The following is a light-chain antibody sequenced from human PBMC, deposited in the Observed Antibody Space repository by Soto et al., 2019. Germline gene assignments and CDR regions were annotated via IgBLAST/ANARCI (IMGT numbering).Light chain of an antibody. CDR3: QQYKSYPLT. J-gene: IGKJ4*01. CDR2: RAS. V-gene: IGKV1-5*03. Sequence: DIPMTQSPSTLSASRGDRLTITCRASQSVSAWLAWYQQKPGKAPKLLIYRASNLESGVPSRFSGSGSGTEFTLTISSLQPDDFATYYCQQYKSYPLTFGGGTKVEIK. CDR1: QSVSAW.